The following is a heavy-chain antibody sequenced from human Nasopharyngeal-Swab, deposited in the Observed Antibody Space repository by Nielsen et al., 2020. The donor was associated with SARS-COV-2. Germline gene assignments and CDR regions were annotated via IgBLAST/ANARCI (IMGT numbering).Heavy chain of an antibody. CDR3: AKDSYSGSWGPHWYFDL. Sequence: GGSLRLSCAASGFTFDDYAMHWVRQAPGKGLEWVSGISWNSGSIGYADSVKDRFTISRDNAKNSLYLQMNSLRAEDTALYYCAKDSYSGSWGPHWYFDLWGRGTLVTVSS. V-gene: IGHV3-9*01. CDR2: ISWNSGSI. J-gene: IGHJ2*01. D-gene: IGHD6-13*01. CDR1: GFTFDDYA.